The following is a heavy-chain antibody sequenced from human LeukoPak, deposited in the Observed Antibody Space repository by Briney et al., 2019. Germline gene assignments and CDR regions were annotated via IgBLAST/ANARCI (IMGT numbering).Heavy chain of an antibody. CDR1: GGSISSYY. Sequence: SETLSLTCTVSGGSISSYYWRWIRQPPGKGLEWIGYIYYSGSTNYNPSLKSRVTISVDTSKNQFSLKLSSVTAADTAVYYCAREPTIAAAGIDYWGQGTLVTVSS. D-gene: IGHD6-13*01. CDR2: IYYSGST. V-gene: IGHV4-59*01. J-gene: IGHJ4*02. CDR3: AREPTIAAAGIDY.